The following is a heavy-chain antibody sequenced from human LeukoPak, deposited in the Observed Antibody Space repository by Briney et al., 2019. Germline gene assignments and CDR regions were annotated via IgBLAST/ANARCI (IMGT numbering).Heavy chain of an antibody. V-gene: IGHV4-39*01. CDR2: IYYSGST. CDR1: GGSISSSSYY. J-gene: IGHJ4*02. Sequence: KSSETLSLTCSVSGGSISSSSYYWGWIRQPPGKGLEWVGDIYYSGSTYYNPSLKSRVTISVDTSKNQFSLRLSSVTAADTAAYYCVRHDYGGIPHWGQGTLVTVSS. CDR3: VRHDYGGIPH. D-gene: IGHD4-23*01.